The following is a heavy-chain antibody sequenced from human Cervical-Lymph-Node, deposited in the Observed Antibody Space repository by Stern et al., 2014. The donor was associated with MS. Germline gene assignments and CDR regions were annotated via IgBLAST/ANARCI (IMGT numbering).Heavy chain of an antibody. Sequence: EVQLVESGGGLVQPGRSLRLSCAASGFTFVDYAMHWVRQAPGKGLEWVSGISWNGGSIDYADSVKGRFTISRDNAKNSLYLQMNSLRAEDTAFYYCAKLKWVGVTTSAFDYWGQGTLVTVSS. J-gene: IGHJ4*02. CDR3: AKLKWVGVTTSAFDY. V-gene: IGHV3-9*01. D-gene: IGHD1-26*01. CDR1: GFTFVDYA. CDR2: ISWNGGSI.